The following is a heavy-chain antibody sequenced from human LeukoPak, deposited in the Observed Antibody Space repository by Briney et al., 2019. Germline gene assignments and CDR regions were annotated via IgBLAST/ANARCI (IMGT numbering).Heavy chain of an antibody. D-gene: IGHD3-10*01. CDR2: ISISGSTT. CDR1: GFIFNDYY. J-gene: IGHJ4*02. Sequence: GGSLRLSCEASGFIFNDYYMSWIRQAPGKGLEWVSYISISGSTTDYADSVKGRFTISRDNAKNSLYLQMKSLRAEDTAVYFCARLFRIGAGRDYFDYWGQGTLVTVSS. CDR3: ARLFRIGAGRDYFDY. V-gene: IGHV3-11*01.